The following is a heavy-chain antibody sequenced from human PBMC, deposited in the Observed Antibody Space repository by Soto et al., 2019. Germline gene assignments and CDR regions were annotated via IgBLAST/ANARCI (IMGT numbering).Heavy chain of an antibody. CDR3: VKNPEIWGIHYFDY. D-gene: IGHD6-13*01. Sequence: GGSLRLSCAASGFTFNNYAMSWVRQAPGKGLEWASSISNSGRSTYYGDFVKGRATISRDSSKNTLYLQLNSLRVEDTAVYYCVKNPEIWGIHYFDYWGLGTVVTVSS. CDR1: GFTFNNYA. J-gene: IGHJ4*02. V-gene: IGHV3-23*01. CDR2: ISNSGRST.